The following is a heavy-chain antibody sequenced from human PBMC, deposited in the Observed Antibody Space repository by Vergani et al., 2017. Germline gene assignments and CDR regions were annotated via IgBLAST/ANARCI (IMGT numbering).Heavy chain of an antibody. CDR1: GGSISSSSYY. CDR2: IYYSGST. Sequence: QLQLQESGPGLVKPSETLSLTCTVSGGSISSSSYYWGWIRQPPGKGLEWIGSIYYSGSTYYNPSLKSRVTISVDTSKNQFSLKLSSVTAADTAVYYCARLGSSGWYYFDYWGQGTLVTVSS. V-gene: IGHV4-39*01. CDR3: ARLGSSGWYYFDY. J-gene: IGHJ4*02. D-gene: IGHD6-19*01.